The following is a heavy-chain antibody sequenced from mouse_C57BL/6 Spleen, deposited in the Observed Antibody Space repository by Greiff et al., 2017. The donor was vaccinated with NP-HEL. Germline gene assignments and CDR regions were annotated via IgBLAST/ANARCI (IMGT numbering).Heavy chain of an antibody. J-gene: IGHJ3*01. V-gene: IGHV5-17*01. CDR3: AREYYYGLFAY. D-gene: IGHD1-1*01. CDR2: ISSGSSTI. Sequence: EVKVVESGGGLVKPGGSLKLSCAASGFTFSDYGMHWVRQAPEKGLEWVAYISSGSSTIYYADTVKGRFTISRDNAKNTLFLQMTSLRSEDTAMYYCAREYYYGLFAYWGQGTLVTVSA. CDR1: GFTFSDYG.